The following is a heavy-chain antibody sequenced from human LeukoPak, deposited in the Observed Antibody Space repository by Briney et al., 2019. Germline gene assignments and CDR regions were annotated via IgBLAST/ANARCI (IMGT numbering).Heavy chain of an antibody. V-gene: IGHV3-7*01. J-gene: IGHJ4*02. CDR1: GFTFSSYW. D-gene: IGHD4-11*01. Sequence: PGGSLRLSCAASGFTFSSYWMSWVRQAPGKGLEWVANIKQDGSEKYYVDSVKGRFTISRDNAKNSLYLQMNSLRAEDTAVYYCSRDDYSGAALLWGQGTLVTVSS. CDR3: SRDDYSGAALL. CDR2: IKQDGSEK.